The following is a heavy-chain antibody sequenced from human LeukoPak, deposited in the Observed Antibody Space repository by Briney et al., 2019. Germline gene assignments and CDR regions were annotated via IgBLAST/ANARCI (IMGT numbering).Heavy chain of an antibody. V-gene: IGHV4-34*01. Sequence: PSETLSLTCAVYGGSSSGYYWSWIRQPPGKGLEWIGEINHSGSTNYNPSLKSRVTISVDTSKNQFSLKLSSVTAADTAVYYCARGERIAVAGYYFDYWGQGTLDTVSS. CDR1: GGSSSGYY. CDR2: INHSGST. D-gene: IGHD6-19*01. J-gene: IGHJ4*02. CDR3: ARGERIAVAGYYFDY.